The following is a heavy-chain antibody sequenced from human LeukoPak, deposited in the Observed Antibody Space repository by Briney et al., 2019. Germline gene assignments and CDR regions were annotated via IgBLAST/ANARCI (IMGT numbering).Heavy chain of an antibody. V-gene: IGHV1-2*06. CDR3: TTYYYDTSGFRSFDY. D-gene: IGHD3-22*01. J-gene: IGHJ4*02. CDR1: GYTFTGYY. CDR2: INPSNGGT. Sequence: ASVKVSCKASGYTFTGYYVHWVRQAPGQGLEWMGRINPSNGGTNYAQKFQGRVTMTGDTSISTAYMELSRLTSGDTAVYYCTTYYYDTSGFRSFDYWGPGTLVTVSS.